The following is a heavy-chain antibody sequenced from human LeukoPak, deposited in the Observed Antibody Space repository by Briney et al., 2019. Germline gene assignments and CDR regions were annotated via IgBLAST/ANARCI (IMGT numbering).Heavy chain of an antibody. V-gene: IGHV5-51*01. Sequence: RGESLKISCKATRYAFTNYWIGWVRQMPGKGLEWMGIIYPGDSDTRYSPSFQGQVTISADKSISTAYLQWSSLKASDTAMYYCARLGTGYSSDPYYYYGMDVWGQGTTVTVSS. CDR3: ARLGTGYSSDPYYYYGMDV. CDR2: IYPGDSDT. D-gene: IGHD6-19*01. CDR1: RYAFTNYW. J-gene: IGHJ6*02.